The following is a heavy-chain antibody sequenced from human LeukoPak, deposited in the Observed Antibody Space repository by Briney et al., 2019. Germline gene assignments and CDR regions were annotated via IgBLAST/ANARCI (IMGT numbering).Heavy chain of an antibody. CDR2: IYYSGST. J-gene: IGHJ3*02. CDR3: ARDSLLSGDAFDI. V-gene: IGHV4-59*12. CDR1: GGSISSYY. Sequence: SETLSLTCTVSGGSISSYYWSWIRQPPGKGLEWIGYIYYSGSTYYNPSLKSRVTISVDTSKNQFSLKLSSVTAADTAVYYCARDSLLSGDAFDIWGQGTMVTVSS. D-gene: IGHD3-10*01.